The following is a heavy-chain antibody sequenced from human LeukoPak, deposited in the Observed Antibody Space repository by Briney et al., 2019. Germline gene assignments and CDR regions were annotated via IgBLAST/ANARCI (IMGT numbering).Heavy chain of an antibody. CDR3: ARGYCSSTSSPPGQPPWFDP. CDR2: IYYSGST. CDR1: GGSISSYY. J-gene: IGHJ5*02. V-gene: IGHV4-59*12. D-gene: IGHD2-2*01. Sequence: PSETLSLTCTVSGGSISSYYWSWIRQPPGKGLEWIGYIYYSGSTNYNPSLKSRVTISVDTSKNQFSLKLSSVTAADTAVYYCARGYCSSTSSPPGQPPWFDPWGQGTLVTVSS.